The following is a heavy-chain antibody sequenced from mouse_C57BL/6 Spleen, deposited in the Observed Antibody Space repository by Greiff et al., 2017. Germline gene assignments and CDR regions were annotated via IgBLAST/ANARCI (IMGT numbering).Heavy chain of an antibody. CDR3: AGSISNYVGYFDV. CDR2: IDPEDGET. CDR1: GFNIKDYY. V-gene: IGHV14-2*01. J-gene: IGHJ1*03. Sequence: EVQLQQSGAELVKPGASVKLSCTASGFNIKDYYMHWVKQRTEQGLEWIGRIDPEDGETKYAPKFPGKATITADTSSNTAYLQLSSLTSEDTAVYYCAGSISNYVGYFDVWGTGTTVTVSS. D-gene: IGHD2-5*01.